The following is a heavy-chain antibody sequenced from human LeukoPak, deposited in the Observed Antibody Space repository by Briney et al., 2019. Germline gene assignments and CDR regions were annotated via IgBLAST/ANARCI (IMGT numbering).Heavy chain of an antibody. Sequence: SQTLSLTCTVSGGSISSGSYYWSWIRQPAGKGLEWIGRIYTSGSTNYNPSLKSRVTISVDTSKNQFSLKLSSVTAADTAVYYCARGRSAAYWGQGTLVTVSS. J-gene: IGHJ4*02. D-gene: IGHD1-14*01. CDR1: GGSISSGSYY. V-gene: IGHV4-61*02. CDR3: ARGRSAAY. CDR2: IYTSGST.